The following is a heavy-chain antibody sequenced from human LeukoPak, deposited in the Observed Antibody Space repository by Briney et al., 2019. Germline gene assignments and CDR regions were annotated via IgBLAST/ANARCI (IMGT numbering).Heavy chain of an antibody. D-gene: IGHD6-6*01. V-gene: IGHV1-69*05. CDR1: GGTFSGYA. CDR2: IIPIFGTA. J-gene: IGHJ5*02. Sequence: SVKVSCKASGGTFSGYAISWVRQAPGQGLEWMGGIIPIFGTANYAQKFQGRVTITTDESTSTAYMELSSLRSEDTAVYYCARRQYSSSSYIFRNWFDPWGQGTLVTVSS. CDR3: ARRQYSSSSYIFRNWFDP.